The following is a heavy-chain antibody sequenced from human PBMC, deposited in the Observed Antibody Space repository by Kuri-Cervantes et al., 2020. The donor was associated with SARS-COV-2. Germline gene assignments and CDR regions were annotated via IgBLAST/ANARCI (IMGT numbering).Heavy chain of an antibody. V-gene: IGHV3-66*02. D-gene: IGHD6-19*01. CDR2: IYSGGST. J-gene: IGHJ6*02. Sequence: GGSLRLSCAASGFTVSSNYMSWVRQAPGKGLEWVSVIYSGGSTYYADSVKGRFTISRDNSKNTLYLQMNSLGAEDTAVYYCARVEVAGMSYGMDVWGQGTTVTVSS. CDR1: GFTVSSNY. CDR3: ARVEVAGMSYGMDV.